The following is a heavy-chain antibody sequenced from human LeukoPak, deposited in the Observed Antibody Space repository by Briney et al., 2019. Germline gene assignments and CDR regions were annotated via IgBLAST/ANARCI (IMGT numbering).Heavy chain of an antibody. V-gene: IGHV3-66*01. CDR1: GFSVSNNH. J-gene: IGHJ4*02. CDR2: ISNSGTT. Sequence: GGSLRLSCAASGFSVSNNHVTWVRQAPGKGLEWVSVISNSGTTYYADSVKGRLTISRDNSKNTVYLQMNSLRAEDTAVYYCAGFGGNSFWGPGTLVTVSS. CDR3: AGFGGNSF. D-gene: IGHD4-23*01.